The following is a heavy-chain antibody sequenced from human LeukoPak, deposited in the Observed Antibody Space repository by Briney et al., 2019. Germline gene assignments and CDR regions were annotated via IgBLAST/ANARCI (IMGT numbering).Heavy chain of an antibody. Sequence: PGGSLRLSCAASGFTFSSYWMSWVRQAPGKGLEWVANIKQDGSEKYYVDSVKSRFTISRDNAKNSLYLQMNSLRAEDTAVYYCASYCSGGSCYSGKRYFDYWGQGTLVTVSS. CDR3: ASYCSGGSCYSGKRYFDY. V-gene: IGHV3-7*01. D-gene: IGHD2-15*01. CDR2: IKQDGSEK. CDR1: GFTFSSYW. J-gene: IGHJ4*02.